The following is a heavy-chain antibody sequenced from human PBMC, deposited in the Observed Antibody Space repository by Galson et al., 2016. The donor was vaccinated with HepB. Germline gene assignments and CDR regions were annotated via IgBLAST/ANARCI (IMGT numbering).Heavy chain of an antibody. CDR2: ISSSRDYI. Sequence: SLRLSCAASGFRFSSDTMNWVRQAPGKGLEWVSSISSSRDYIHYAESVKGRFTISRDNAKDSLYLQMNSLRAEDTAVYYCARGRDLGDHWGQGTLVTVSS. CDR1: GFRFSSDT. J-gene: IGHJ4*02. V-gene: IGHV3-21*01. D-gene: IGHD3-3*01. CDR3: ARGRDLGDH.